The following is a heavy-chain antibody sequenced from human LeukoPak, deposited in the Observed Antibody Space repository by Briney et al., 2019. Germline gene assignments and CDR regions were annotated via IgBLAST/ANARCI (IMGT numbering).Heavy chain of an antibody. CDR3: AKQRGSGGWYPLDY. D-gene: IGHD6-19*01. V-gene: IGHV3-23*01. CDR1: GFTFSSYA. Sequence: GGSLRLSCAASGFTFSSYAMSWVRQAPGKGLEWVSTISGSGGNTYYADSVKGRFTISRDNSMNTLYLQMNSLRAEDTAVFYCAKQRGSGGWYPLDYWGQGTLVTVSS. J-gene: IGHJ4*02. CDR2: ISGSGGNT.